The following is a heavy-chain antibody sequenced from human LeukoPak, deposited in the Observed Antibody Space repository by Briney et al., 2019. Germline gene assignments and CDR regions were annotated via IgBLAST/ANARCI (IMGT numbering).Heavy chain of an antibody. D-gene: IGHD2-15*01. CDR1: GGCISSYY. J-gene: IGHJ6*02. CDR2: IYSSGST. Sequence: SETLSLTCTVSGGCISSYYWNWIRQPPGKGLEWIGYIYSSGSTNYNPSLKSRVTISVDTSKNQFSLKLTSVTAADTAVYYCARVFTPIAHYYAMDVWGQGTTVTVSS. V-gene: IGHV4-59*01. CDR3: ARVFTPIAHYYAMDV.